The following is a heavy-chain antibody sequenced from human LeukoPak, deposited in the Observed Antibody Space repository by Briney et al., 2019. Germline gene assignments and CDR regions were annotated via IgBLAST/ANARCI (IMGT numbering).Heavy chain of an antibody. V-gene: IGHV4-59*12. CDR2: IYYSGST. CDR1: GGSISSYY. Sequence: SETLSLTCTVSGGSISSYYWSWIRQPPGKGLEWIGYIYYSGSTNYNPSLKSRVTISLDTSKNQFSLKLSSVSAEDTALYYCARERLGGSYYRPVDYWGQGTLVTVSS. CDR3: ARERLGGSYYRPVDY. J-gene: IGHJ4*02. D-gene: IGHD1-26*01.